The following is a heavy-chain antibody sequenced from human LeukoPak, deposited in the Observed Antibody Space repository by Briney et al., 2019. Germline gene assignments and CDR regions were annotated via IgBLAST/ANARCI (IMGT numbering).Heavy chain of an antibody. D-gene: IGHD1-1*01. CDR2: IDPRDSYT. J-gene: IGHJ4*02. Sequence: GESLKISCKGSRYSFTTYWISWVRQMPGKSLEWMGRIDPRDSYTTYSPSFQGHVTISVDKSITTAYLLWNTLKASDTAMYYCATGPLPQMTCWGQGTLVTVSS. CDR3: ATGPLPQMTC. V-gene: IGHV5-10-1*01. CDR1: RYSFTTYW.